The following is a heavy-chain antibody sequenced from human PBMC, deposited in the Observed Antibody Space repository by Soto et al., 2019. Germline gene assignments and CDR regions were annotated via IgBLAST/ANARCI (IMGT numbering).Heavy chain of an antibody. CDR1: GGSISSGDYY. CDR2: IYYSGST. Sequence: SETLSLTCTVSGGSISSGDYYWSWIRQPPGKGLEWIGYIYYSGSTYYNPSLKSRVTISVDTSKNQFSLKLSSVTAADTAVYYCARAVGYSYDYGDYGGYYYYGMDVWGQGTTVTV. D-gene: IGHD4-17*01. CDR3: ARAVGYSYDYGDYGGYYYYGMDV. V-gene: IGHV4-30-4*01. J-gene: IGHJ6*02.